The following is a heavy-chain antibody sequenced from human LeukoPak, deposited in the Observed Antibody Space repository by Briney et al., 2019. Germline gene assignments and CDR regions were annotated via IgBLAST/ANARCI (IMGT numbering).Heavy chain of an antibody. CDR3: ARALSWTTNSYYYMDV. Sequence: ASVKVSCKASGYTFTSYGISWVRQATGQGLEWMGWMNPNSGNTGYAQKFQGRVTMTKNTSITTAYMELSSLRSEDTAVYYCARALSWTTNSYYYMDVWGKGTTVTVSS. J-gene: IGHJ6*03. V-gene: IGHV1-8*02. D-gene: IGHD3/OR15-3a*01. CDR2: MNPNSGNT. CDR1: GYTFTSYG.